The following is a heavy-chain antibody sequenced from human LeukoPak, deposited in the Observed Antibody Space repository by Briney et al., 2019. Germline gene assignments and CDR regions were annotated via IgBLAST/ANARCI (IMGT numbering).Heavy chain of an antibody. V-gene: IGHV3-23*01. D-gene: IGHD6-13*01. J-gene: IGHJ4*02. CDR2: VTTSGADT. CDR3: AKGGPPAGNWYFMDY. CDR1: GFTFSSSA. Sequence: GGSLRLSCAASGFTFSSSAMTWVRQAPGKGLEWVSAVTTSGADTYYPDSVKGRFTISRDNSKNTLYLQMNSLRAEDTALYYCAKGGPPAGNWYFMDYWGQGILVTVSS.